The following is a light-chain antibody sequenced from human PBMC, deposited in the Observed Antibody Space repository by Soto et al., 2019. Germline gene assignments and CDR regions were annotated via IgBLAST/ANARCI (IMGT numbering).Light chain of an antibody. CDR3: GTWDSSLSVVV. Sequence: QSVLTQPPSVSAAPGQKVTISCSGSSSNIGNNYVSWYQQLPGTVPKLLIYDNNKRPSGIPDRFSGSKSGTSATLGITGLQNGDEAGYYCGTWDSSLSVVVFGGGTKLTVL. V-gene: IGLV1-51*01. CDR1: SSNIGNNY. CDR2: DNN. J-gene: IGLJ2*01.